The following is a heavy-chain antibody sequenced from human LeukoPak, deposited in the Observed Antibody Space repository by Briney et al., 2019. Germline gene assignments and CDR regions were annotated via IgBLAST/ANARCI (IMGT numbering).Heavy chain of an antibody. CDR3: ASLIGH. V-gene: IGHV3-30-3*01. J-gene: IGHJ5*02. CDR2: ISYDGSSK. Sequence: LSLTCAVSGGSISSSNWWSWVRQPPGKGLEWVAGISYDGSSKHYADSVKGRFTISRDNSKNTLYLQMNSLGAEDTAVYYCASLIGHWGQGTLVTVSS. CDR1: GGSISSSN.